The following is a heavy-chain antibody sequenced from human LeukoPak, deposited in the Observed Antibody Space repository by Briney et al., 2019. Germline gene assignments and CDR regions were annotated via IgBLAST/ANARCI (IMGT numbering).Heavy chain of an antibody. CDR2: ISYDGSNK. J-gene: IGHJ4*02. CDR3: AKGPSAVVTAPDY. CDR1: GFTFSIYG. Sequence: QPGGSLRLSCAASGFTFSIYGMHWVRQAPGKGLEWVAVISYDGSNKYYADSVKGRFTISRDNSKNTLYLQMNSLRAEDTAVYYCAKGPSAVVTAPDYWGQGTLVTVSS. D-gene: IGHD2-21*02. V-gene: IGHV3-30*18.